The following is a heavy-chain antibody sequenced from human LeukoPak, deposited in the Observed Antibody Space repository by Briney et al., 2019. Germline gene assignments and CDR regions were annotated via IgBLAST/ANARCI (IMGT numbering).Heavy chain of an antibody. CDR2: IYTSGST. V-gene: IGHV4-4*07. D-gene: IGHD6-13*01. CDR1: GGSISSYY. CDR3: ARDSIAAVVDY. J-gene: IGHJ4*02. Sequence: SGTLSLTCTVSGGSISSYYWSWIRQPAGKGLEWIGRIYTSGSTNYNPSLKSRVTISVDTSKNQFSLKLSSVTAADTAVYYCARDSIAAVVDYWGQGTLVTVSS.